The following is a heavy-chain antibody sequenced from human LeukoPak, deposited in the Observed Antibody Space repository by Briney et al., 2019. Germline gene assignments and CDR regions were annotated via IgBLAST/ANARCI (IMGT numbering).Heavy chain of an antibody. V-gene: IGHV3-33*01. CDR1: GFTFSSYG. CDR3: ARGSSPTFYYFDY. D-gene: IGHD6-6*01. CDR2: IWYDGSNE. Sequence: GGSLRLSCAASGFTFSSYGMHWVRQAPGKGLEWVAVIWYDGSNEYYADSVKGRFTISRDNSKNTLYLQMNSLRAEDTAVYYCARGSSPTFYYFDYWGQGTLVTVSS. J-gene: IGHJ4*02.